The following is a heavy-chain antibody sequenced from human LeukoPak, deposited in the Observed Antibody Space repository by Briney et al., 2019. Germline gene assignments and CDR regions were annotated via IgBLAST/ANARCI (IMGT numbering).Heavy chain of an antibody. CDR3: ASTSDIVVVPAAIFFDY. J-gene: IGHJ4*02. V-gene: IGHV3-21*01. CDR1: GFTFSSYS. CDR2: ISSSSSYI. D-gene: IGHD2-2*01. Sequence: GGSLRLSCAASGFTFSSYSMNWVRQAPGKGLEWVSSISSSSSYIYYADSVKGRFTISRDNAKNSLYLQMNSLRAEDTAVYYCASTSDIVVVPAAIFFDYWGQGTLVTVSS.